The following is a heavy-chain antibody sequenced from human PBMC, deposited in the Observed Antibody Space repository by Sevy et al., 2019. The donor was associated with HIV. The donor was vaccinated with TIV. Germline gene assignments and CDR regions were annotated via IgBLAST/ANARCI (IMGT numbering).Heavy chain of an antibody. CDR2: IRYDGINK. CDR3: AKGGSGGIDHYGMDV. D-gene: IGHD6-25*01. V-gene: IGHV3-30*02. Sequence: GGSLRLSCAASGFRFNNFGMYWVRQAPGKGLEGVAFIRYDGINKSYVDSVKGRSTISRDNSKDTLYLEMKSLRLEDTAIYYCAKGGSGGIDHYGMDVWGQGTTVTVSS. CDR1: GFRFNNFG. J-gene: IGHJ6*02.